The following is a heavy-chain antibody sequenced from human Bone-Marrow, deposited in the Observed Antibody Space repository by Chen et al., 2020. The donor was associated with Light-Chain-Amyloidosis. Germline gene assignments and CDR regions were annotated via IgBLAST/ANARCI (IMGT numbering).Heavy chain of an antibody. Sequence: EVKLEQSGPEVKKPGEGRKISCKGSGYTFPNYWIGWVRQMPGKGLEWMGVIYPDDSDARYSPSFEGQVTISADKSITTAYLQWRSLKASDTAMYYCARRRDGYNFDYWGQGPLVTVSS. V-gene: IGHV5-51*01. CDR2: IYPDDSDA. D-gene: IGHD5-12*01. CDR3: ARRRDGYNFDY. CDR1: GYTFPNYW. J-gene: IGHJ4*02.